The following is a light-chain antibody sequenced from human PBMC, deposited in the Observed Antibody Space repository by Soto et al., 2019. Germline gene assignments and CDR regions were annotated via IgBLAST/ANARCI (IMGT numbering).Light chain of an antibody. Sequence: QSALAQPPSASGSPGQSVTISCTGSXXDIGAYNFVSWYQQHPGKAPKLMIFGVTERPSGVPDRFSGSKSGNTASLTVSGLQADDEAVYYCYSYAGRNIWVFGGGTKLTVL. CDR1: XXDIGAYNF. CDR3: YSYAGRNIWV. V-gene: IGLV2-8*01. CDR2: GVT. J-gene: IGLJ3*02.